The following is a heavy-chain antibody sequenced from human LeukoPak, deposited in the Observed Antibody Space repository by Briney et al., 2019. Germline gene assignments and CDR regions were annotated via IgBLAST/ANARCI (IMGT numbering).Heavy chain of an antibody. CDR1: GXSITTSSYY. CDR2: IYYSGST. D-gene: IGHD3-22*01. J-gene: IGHJ4*02. CDR3: ARLETYDSTLDY. V-gene: IGHV4-39*01. Sequence: EILSLTCTVSGXSITTSSYYWGWIRQPPGKGLEWIGNIYYSGSTYYNPSLKSRVTISVDTSKNQFSLWLSSVTAADTAVYYCARLETYDSTLDYWGQGTLVTVSS.